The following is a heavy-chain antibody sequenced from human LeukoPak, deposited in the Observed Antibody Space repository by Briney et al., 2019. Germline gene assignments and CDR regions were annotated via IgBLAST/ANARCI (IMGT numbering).Heavy chain of an antibody. CDR1: GGSIRNYY. CDR2: IYYSGST. Sequence: SETLSLTCTVSGGSIRNYYWSWIRQPPGKGLEWIGYIYYSGSTNYNPSLKSRVTISVDTSKNQFSLKLSSVTAADTAVYYCARRGYYGSGSYYKAYYYYYYMDVWGKGTTVTISS. J-gene: IGHJ6*03. V-gene: IGHV4-59*12. CDR3: ARRGYYGSGSYYKAYYYYYYMDV. D-gene: IGHD3-10*01.